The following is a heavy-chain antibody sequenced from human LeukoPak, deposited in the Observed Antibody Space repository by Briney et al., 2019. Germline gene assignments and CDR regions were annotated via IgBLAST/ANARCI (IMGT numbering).Heavy chain of an antibody. Sequence: SETLSHTCTVSGGSISSYYWSWIRQPPGKGLEWIGYIYYSGSTNYNPSLKSRVTISVDTSKNQFSLKLSSVTAADTAVYYCARDDRGYSYGYPPNYYYYGMDVWGQGTTVTVS. V-gene: IGHV4-59*01. J-gene: IGHJ6*02. CDR3: ARDDRGYSYGYPPNYYYYGMDV. CDR2: IYYSGST. CDR1: GGSISSYY. D-gene: IGHD5-18*01.